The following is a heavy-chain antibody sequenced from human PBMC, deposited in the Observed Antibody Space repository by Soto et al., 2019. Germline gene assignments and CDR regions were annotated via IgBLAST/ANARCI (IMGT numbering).Heavy chain of an antibody. CDR2: IYYSGST. J-gene: IGHJ4*02. V-gene: IGHV4-39*01. CDR3: ARHVDYGDYHTDY. Sequence: PSETLSLTCTVSGGSVSSSGYYWGWIRQPPGKGLEWIGSIYYSGSTYYNPSLKSRVTVSGDTSKSQFSLRLSSVTAADTAVYYCARHVDYGDYHTDYWGQGTLVTVSS. CDR1: GGSVSSSGYY. D-gene: IGHD4-17*01.